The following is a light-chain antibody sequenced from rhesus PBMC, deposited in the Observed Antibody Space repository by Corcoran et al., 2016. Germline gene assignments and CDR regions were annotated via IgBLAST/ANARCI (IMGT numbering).Light chain of an antibody. CDR1: EHVNNF. CDR3: QHGFGTPLT. V-gene: IGKV1-74*01. Sequence: DIQMTQSPSSLSASVGDRVTITCRASEHVNNFLNWYQQKPGKAPKLLNYKASTLQSGVPSRFSGSGSGTEYTFTISSLQPEDVATYYWQHGFGTPLTFGGGTKVEVK. CDR2: KAS. J-gene: IGKJ4*01.